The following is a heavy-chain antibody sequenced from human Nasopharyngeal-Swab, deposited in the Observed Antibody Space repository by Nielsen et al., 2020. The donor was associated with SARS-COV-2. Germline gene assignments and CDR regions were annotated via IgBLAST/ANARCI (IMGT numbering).Heavy chain of an antibody. D-gene: IGHD6-6*01. CDR1: GFTFSSYS. J-gene: IGHJ4*02. CDR3: ARGGGDSSSPFDY. CDR2: ISSSSSTI. Sequence: GESLKISCAASGFTFSSYSMNWVRQAPGKGLEWVSYISSSSSTIYYADSVKGRFTISRDNAKNSLYLQMNNLRAEDTAVYYCARGGGDSSSPFDYWGQGTLVTVSS. V-gene: IGHV3-48*04.